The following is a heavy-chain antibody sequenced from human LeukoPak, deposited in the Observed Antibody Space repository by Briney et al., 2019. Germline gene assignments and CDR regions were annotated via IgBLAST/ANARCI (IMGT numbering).Heavy chain of an antibody. CDR1: GGSISSGDYY. J-gene: IGHJ4*02. D-gene: IGHD6-19*01. V-gene: IGHV4-30-4*01. CDR2: IYYSGST. Sequence: PSETLSLTCTVSGGSISSGDYYWSWIRQPPGKGLEWIGYIYYSGSTYYNPSLKSRVTISVDTSKNQFSLKLSSVTAADTAVYYCARYEQGLAFDYWGQGTLVTVSS. CDR3: ARYEQGLAFDY.